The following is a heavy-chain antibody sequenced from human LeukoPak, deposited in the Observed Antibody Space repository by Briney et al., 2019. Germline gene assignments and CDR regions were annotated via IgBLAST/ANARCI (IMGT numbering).Heavy chain of an antibody. CDR1: GYTFTDYN. V-gene: IGHV1-2*02. Sequence: GASVKVSCKASGYTFTDYNLHWVRQAPGEGVECMGWINPNSGGTNYAQKFQGRVTMTRDTSISTAYMELSRLRSDDTAVYYCAREQGTAMAPNDYWGQGTLVTVSS. CDR2: INPNSGGT. D-gene: IGHD5-18*01. CDR3: AREQGTAMAPNDY. J-gene: IGHJ4*02.